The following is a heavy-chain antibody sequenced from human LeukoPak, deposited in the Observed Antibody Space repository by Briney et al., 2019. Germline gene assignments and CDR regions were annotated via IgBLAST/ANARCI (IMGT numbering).Heavy chain of an antibody. J-gene: IGHJ2*01. CDR2: IYSGGRT. CDR1: GFTVSSNY. CDR3: ARKLLLRWYLDL. V-gene: IGHV3-66*01. Sequence: GGSLRLSCAASGFTVSSNYMSWVRQAPGKGLEWVSVIYSGGRTYYADSVKGRFTISRDNSKNTLYLQMNSLRAEDTAVYYCARKLLLRWYLDLWGRGTLVTVSS. D-gene: IGHD2-21*02.